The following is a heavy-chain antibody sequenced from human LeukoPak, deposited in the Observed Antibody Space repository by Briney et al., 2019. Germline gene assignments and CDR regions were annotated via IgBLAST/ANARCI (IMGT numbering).Heavy chain of an antibody. V-gene: IGHV5-51*01. CDR2: IYPGDSDT. CDR1: GYSFTSYW. D-gene: IGHD2-2*01. CDR3: ARLNYCSSTSCYGGRGWFDP. Sequence: GESLKISCKGSGYSFTSYWIGWVRPMPGKGLEWMGIIYPGDSDTSYSPSFQGQVTISADQSISTAYLQWSSLKASDTAMYYCARLNYCSSTSCYGGRGWFDPWGQGTLVTVSS. J-gene: IGHJ5*02.